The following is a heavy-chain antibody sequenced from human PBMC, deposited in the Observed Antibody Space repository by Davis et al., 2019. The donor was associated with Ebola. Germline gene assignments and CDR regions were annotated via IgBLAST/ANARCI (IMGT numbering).Heavy chain of an antibody. CDR2: ITRGGNNT. J-gene: IGHJ4*02. Sequence: GESLKISCAASGFTSSSYAMCWVRQAPGKGLEWVSAITRGGNNTYYADSVKGRFTISRDTAKNSLYLQMNSLTDGETAVYCCAARYEHLYGSEVRGVLFDHWGQGMQVTVSS. CDR1: GFTSSSYA. V-gene: IGHV3-23*01. D-gene: IGHD3-10*01. CDR3: AARYEHLYGSEVRGVLFDH.